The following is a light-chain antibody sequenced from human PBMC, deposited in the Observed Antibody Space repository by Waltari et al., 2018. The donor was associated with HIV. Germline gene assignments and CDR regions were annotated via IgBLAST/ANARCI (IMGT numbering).Light chain of an antibody. CDR1: RSNIGSNT. CDR2: GKN. V-gene: IGLV1-44*01. Sequence: QSVMTQPASASGTPGQRVTISCSGSRSNIGSNTVSWLPQLPRTAPRSLIHGKNQRPSGVPDRFSCSKSGTSASLAISGLQSEDEADYVWAAWDDSLNGPVFGGGTKLTVL. J-gene: IGLJ2*01. CDR3: AAWDDSLNGPV.